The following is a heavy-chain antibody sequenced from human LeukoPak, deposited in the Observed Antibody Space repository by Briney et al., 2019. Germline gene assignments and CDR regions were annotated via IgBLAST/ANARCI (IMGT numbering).Heavy chain of an antibody. CDR2: IRSNGETT. Sequence: PGGSLRLSCAVSGFTFSSIAMTWVRQAPGKGLEWVSTIRSNGETTYNADSVKGRFTISRDNSKKTLYLQLNSLRVKDTAIYYCAKGQELDDGVFDSWGQGTLVTVSS. CDR1: GFTFSSIA. V-gene: IGHV3-23*01. D-gene: IGHD1-1*01. CDR3: AKGQELDDGVFDS. J-gene: IGHJ4*02.